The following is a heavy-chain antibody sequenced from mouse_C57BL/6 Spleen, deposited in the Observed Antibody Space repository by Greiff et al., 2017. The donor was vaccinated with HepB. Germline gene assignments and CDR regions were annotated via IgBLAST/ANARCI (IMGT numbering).Heavy chain of an antibody. CDR3: ARLFSTGSDY. J-gene: IGHJ2*01. Sequence: EVQLQQSGPELVKPGASVKISCKASGYTFTDYYMNWVKQSHGKSLEWIGDINPNNGGTSYNQKFKGKATLTVDKSSSTAYMELRSLTSEDSAVYYCARLFSTGSDYWGQGTTLTVSS. CDR2: INPNNGGT. CDR1: GYTFTDYY. D-gene: IGHD4-1*02. V-gene: IGHV1-26*01.